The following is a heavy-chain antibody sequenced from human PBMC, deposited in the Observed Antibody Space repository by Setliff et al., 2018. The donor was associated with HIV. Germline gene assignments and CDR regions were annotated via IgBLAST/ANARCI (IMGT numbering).Heavy chain of an antibody. CDR1: GGSISNYH. D-gene: IGHD6-19*01. V-gene: IGHV4-59*01. CDR2: IYNSGST. Sequence: PSETLSLPCTVSGGSISNYHWSWIRQPPGKGLEWIGYIYNSGSTNYNPSLKSRVTISVDASRNHFSPKLRSVTAADTAVYYCARVGAVAGFDYWGQGTLVTVSS. CDR3: ARVGAVAGFDY. J-gene: IGHJ4*02.